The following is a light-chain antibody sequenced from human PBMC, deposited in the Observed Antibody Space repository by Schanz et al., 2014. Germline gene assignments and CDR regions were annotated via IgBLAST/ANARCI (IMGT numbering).Light chain of an antibody. Sequence: EIVLTQSPVTLSLSPGERATLLCRASQSVSSYFAWYQQKPGQAPRLLIYDASKRATGIPARFSGSGSGTDFTLTISSLEPEDFAVYFCQQRANWPPTFGQGTKVEI. CDR1: QSVSSY. V-gene: IGKV3-11*01. CDR2: DAS. CDR3: QQRANWPPT. J-gene: IGKJ1*01.